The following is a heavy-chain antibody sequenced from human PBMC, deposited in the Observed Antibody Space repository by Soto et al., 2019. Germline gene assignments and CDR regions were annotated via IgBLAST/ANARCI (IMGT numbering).Heavy chain of an antibody. D-gene: IGHD3-3*01. V-gene: IGHV3-11*01. J-gene: IGHJ4*02. CDR2: IDTSGTKI. Sequence: QVQLVESGGDLVKPGGSLRLSCAAYGYTFSDYYMSWISQAPGKGLEWISYIDTSGTKIYYADSVKGRFTITRDNAKNSLYLEMNSLRDEDTAVYYCASHYDMWSGYLAPVDYWGQGTLVTVSS. CDR3: ASHYDMWSGYLAPVDY. CDR1: GYTFSDYY.